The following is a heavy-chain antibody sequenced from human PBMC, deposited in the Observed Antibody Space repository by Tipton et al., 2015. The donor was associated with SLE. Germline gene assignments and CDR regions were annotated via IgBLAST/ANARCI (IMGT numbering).Heavy chain of an antibody. V-gene: IGHV4-31*03. Sequence: LRLSCTVSGGSISSGGYYWSWIRQHPGKGLEWIGYIYYSGSTYYNPSLKSRVTISVDTSKNPFSLKLSSVTAADTAVYYCARESVVGATTYFQHWGQGTLVTVSS. D-gene: IGHD1-26*01. CDR1: GGSISSGGYY. CDR2: IYYSGST. J-gene: IGHJ1*01. CDR3: ARESVVGATTYFQH.